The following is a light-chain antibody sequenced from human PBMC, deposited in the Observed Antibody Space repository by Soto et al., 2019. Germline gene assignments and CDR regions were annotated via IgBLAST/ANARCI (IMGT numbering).Light chain of an antibody. CDR2: EVD. CDR1: STDIGGYTY. J-gene: IGLJ2*01. Sequence: QSALTQPASVSGSPGQSITISCTGTSTDIGGYTYVSWYQQHPGKVPKLMIYEVDNRPSGVSNRFSGSKSGSTASLTISGLQAEYEADYFCSSYSRTTTRVVFGGGTKVTVL. CDR3: SSYSRTTTRVV. V-gene: IGLV2-14*01.